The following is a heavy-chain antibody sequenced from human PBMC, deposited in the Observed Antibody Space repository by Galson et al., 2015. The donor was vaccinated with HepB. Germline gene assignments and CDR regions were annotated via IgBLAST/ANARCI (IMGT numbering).Heavy chain of an antibody. V-gene: IGHV3-11*01. J-gene: IGHJ4*02. CDR1: GFTFSDYY. Sequence: SLRLSCAASGFTFSDYYMSWIRQAPGKGLEWVSYISSSGSTIYYADSVKGRFTISRDNAKNSLYLQMKSLRAEDTAVYYCAKDCRTGVVVTARDCFDNWGQGTLVTVSS. D-gene: IGHD2-21*02. CDR3: AKDCRTGVVVTARDCFDN. CDR2: ISSSGSTI.